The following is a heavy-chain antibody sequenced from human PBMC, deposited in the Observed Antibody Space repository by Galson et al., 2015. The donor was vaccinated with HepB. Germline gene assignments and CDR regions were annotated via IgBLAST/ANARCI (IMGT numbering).Heavy chain of an antibody. CDR3: ARGPIDYYGMDV. J-gene: IGHJ6*02. Sequence: QSGAEVKKPGASVKVSCKASGYTFTSYYMHWVRQAPGQGLEWMGIINPSGGSTTYAQRFQGRVTMTRDTSTSSVYMEVSSLRSEDTAVYYCARGPIDYYGMDVWGQGTTVTVSS. V-gene: IGHV1-46*01. CDR1: GYTFTSYY. CDR2: INPSGGST.